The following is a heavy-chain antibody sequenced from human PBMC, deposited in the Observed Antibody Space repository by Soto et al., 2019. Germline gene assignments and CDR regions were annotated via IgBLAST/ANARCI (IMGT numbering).Heavy chain of an antibody. CDR1: GFTFSNSW. CDR2: MNPDGSTK. Sequence: EAQLVESGGGLVQPGGSLRLSCAASGFTFSNSWMTWVRQTPGKGLEWVANMNPDGSTKNYVDSVKGRFTISRDNAQNSLYLQMNGLRAEDTAVFYCARHCHYCIDVWGRGTTVTVSS. J-gene: IGHJ6*03. CDR3: ARHCHYCIDV. D-gene: IGHD2-21*02. V-gene: IGHV3-7*01.